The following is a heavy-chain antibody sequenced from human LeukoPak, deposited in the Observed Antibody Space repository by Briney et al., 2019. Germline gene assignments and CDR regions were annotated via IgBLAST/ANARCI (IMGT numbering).Heavy chain of an antibody. CDR2: IIPIFGTA. V-gene: IGHV1-69*13. D-gene: IGHD6-13*01. CDR1: GGTFSSYA. J-gene: IGHJ1*01. CDR3: ARDLYSSSWYGYFQH. Sequence: SVKVSCKASGGTFSSYAISWVRQAPGQGLEWMGGIIPIFGTANYAQKFQGRVAITADESTSTAYMELSSLRSEDTAVYYCARDLYSSSWYGYFQHWGQGTLVTVSS.